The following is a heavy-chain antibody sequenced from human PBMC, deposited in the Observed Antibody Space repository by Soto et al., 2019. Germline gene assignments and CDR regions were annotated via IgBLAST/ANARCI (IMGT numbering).Heavy chain of an antibody. CDR2: ISGSGGTS. Sequence: EVELSESGGGLVQPGGSLRLSCAASGFNFRSYAMSWVRRAPGKGLEWVSAISGSGGTSYFADSVRGRFTISRDNSKNTLYLQLSSPRVEDTAEYFCAKGRGSSWTIDYWGQGTLVTVSS. V-gene: IGHV3-23*01. D-gene: IGHD6-13*01. CDR1: GFNFRSYA. CDR3: AKGRGSSWTIDY. J-gene: IGHJ4*02.